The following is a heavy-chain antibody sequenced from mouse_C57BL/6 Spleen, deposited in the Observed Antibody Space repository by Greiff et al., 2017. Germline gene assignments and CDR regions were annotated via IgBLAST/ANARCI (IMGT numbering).Heavy chain of an antibody. CDR1: GYTFTDYN. D-gene: IGHD1-1*01. CDR2: INPNNGGT. J-gene: IGHJ2*01. V-gene: IGHV1-18*01. Sequence: VQLKQSGPELVKPGASVKIPCKASGYTFTDYNMDWVKQSHGKSLEWIGDINPNNGGTIYNQKFKGKATLTVDKSSSTAYMELRSLTSEDTAVYYCARAGIADYYGSSSYYFDYWGQGTTLTVSS. CDR3: ARAGIADYYGSSSYYFDY.